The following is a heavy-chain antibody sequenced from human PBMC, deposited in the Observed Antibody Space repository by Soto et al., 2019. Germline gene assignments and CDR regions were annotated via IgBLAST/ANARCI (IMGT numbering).Heavy chain of an antibody. CDR1: GGSISSSSYY. CDR2: IYYSGST. CDR3: AGQNLLRLHWFDP. V-gene: IGHV4-39*01. D-gene: IGHD5-12*01. J-gene: IGHJ5*02. Sequence: SETLSLTCTVSGGSISSSSYYWGWIRQPPGKGLEWIGSIYYSGSTYYNPPLNSTVTISVDTSKNQFSLKLSSVTAADTAVYYCAGQNLLRLHWFDPWGQGTLVTVSS.